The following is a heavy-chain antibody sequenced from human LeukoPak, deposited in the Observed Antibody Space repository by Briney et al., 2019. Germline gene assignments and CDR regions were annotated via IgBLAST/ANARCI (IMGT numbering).Heavy chain of an antibody. Sequence: GGSLRLSCAASGFTFNSYAMTWVRQAPEKGPEWVSSIIDSGISTYYGDSVKGRFTISRDNSKNTLYLQMNSLRAEDTAVYYCAKGSRGSYDYWGQGTLVTVSS. J-gene: IGHJ4*02. D-gene: IGHD1-26*01. CDR1: GFTFNSYA. V-gene: IGHV3-23*01. CDR3: AKGSRGSYDY. CDR2: IIDSGIST.